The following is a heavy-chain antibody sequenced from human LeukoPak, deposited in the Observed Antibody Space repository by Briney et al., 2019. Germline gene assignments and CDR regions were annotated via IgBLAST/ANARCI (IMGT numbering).Heavy chain of an antibody. D-gene: IGHD4/OR15-4a*01. Sequence: SEILSLTCTVSGGSISSYYWSWVRQPAGKGLEWIGHIYASGVTKSNPSLKSRVTMSIDTSTNQFSLKVSSVTAADSAVYYCAREGATPASYYYAMDVWGLGTTVTVSS. V-gene: IGHV4-4*07. CDR1: GGSISSYY. CDR3: AREGATPASYYYAMDV. J-gene: IGHJ6*02. CDR2: IYASGVT.